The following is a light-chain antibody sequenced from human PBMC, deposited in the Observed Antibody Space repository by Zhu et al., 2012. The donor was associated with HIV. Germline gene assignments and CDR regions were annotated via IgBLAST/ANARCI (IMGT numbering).Light chain of an antibody. CDR2: GAS. J-gene: IGKJ5*01. CDR1: QSVGSN. CDR3: QQFNNWPIT. V-gene: IGKV3-15*01. Sequence: EIVLTQSPGTLSLSPGERATLSCRASQSVGSNLAWYQQKPGQAPRLLIHGASTRATGIPARFSGSGSGTEFTLTISSMQSEDFAVYYCQQFNNWPITFGQGTRLEIK.